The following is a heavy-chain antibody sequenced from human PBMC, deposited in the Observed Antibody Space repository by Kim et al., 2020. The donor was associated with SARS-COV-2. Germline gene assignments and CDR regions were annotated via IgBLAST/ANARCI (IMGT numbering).Heavy chain of an antibody. D-gene: IGHD6-6*01. V-gene: IGHV3-73*01. J-gene: IGHJ6*02. CDR2: IRSKANSYAT. CDR1: GFTFSGSA. Sequence: GGSLRLSCAASGFTFSGSAMHWVRQASGKGLEWVGRIRSKANSYATAYAASVKGRFIISRDDSKNTAYLQMNSLKTEDTAVYYCTSRRIAALYGMDVWGQGTTVTVSS. CDR3: TSRRIAALYGMDV.